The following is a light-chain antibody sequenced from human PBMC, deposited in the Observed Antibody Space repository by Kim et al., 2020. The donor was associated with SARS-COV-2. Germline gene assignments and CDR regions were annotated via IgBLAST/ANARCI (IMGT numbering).Light chain of an antibody. V-gene: IGLV2-14*03. J-gene: IGLJ1*01. CDR3: SSYARSSTYV. CDR2: YVS. Sequence: GQSITISCTGVSNDVNVLNRVSWYQQHPGTAPKLIIFYVSKRPSGVSSRFSGSRSANTASLTISGLQAEDDADYYCSSYARSSTYVFGSGTKVTVL. CDR1: SNDVNVLNR.